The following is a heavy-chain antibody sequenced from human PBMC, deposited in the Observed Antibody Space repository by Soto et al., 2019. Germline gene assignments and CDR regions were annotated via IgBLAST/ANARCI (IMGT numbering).Heavy chain of an antibody. Sequence: QVQLQESGPGLVKPSETLSLTCTLSGGAINDHYWSFIRQPPGKGLEWIGYIYYNGNTNYNPSLESRVPITVDRSRNQFALRLTSLTAADTAVYYCARVRTGYFDYWGRGALVTVSS. CDR2: IYYNGNT. CDR3: ARVRTGYFDY. CDR1: GGAINDHY. V-gene: IGHV4-59*11. J-gene: IGHJ4*02. D-gene: IGHD3-9*01.